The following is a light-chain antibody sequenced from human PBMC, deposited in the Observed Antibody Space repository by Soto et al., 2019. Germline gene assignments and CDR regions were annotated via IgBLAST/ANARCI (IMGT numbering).Light chain of an antibody. V-gene: IGLV4-60*02. Sequence: HLVLTQSSSASASLGSSVKLTCTLSSGHSSYIIAWHQQQPGKAPRYLMKLEGSGSYNKGSGVPDRFSGSSSGADRYLTISNLQFEDEADYYCETWESTTQVFGTGTKLTVL. J-gene: IGLJ1*01. CDR2: LEGSGSY. CDR3: ETWESTTQV. CDR1: SGHSSYI.